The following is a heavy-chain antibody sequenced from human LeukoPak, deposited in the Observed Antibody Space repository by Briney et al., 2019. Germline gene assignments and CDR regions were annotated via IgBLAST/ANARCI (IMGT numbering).Heavy chain of an antibody. CDR2: IKSKTDGGTT. Sequence: GGSLRLSCAASGFTFSNAWMSWVRQAPGKGLEWVGRIKSKTDGGTTDYAAPVKGRFTISRDDSKNTLYLQMNSLKTEDTAVYYCTTDLDYYGSGSSGGFDYWGQGTLVTVSS. J-gene: IGHJ4*02. D-gene: IGHD3-10*01. CDR1: GFTFSNAW. V-gene: IGHV3-15*01. CDR3: TTDLDYYGSGSSGGFDY.